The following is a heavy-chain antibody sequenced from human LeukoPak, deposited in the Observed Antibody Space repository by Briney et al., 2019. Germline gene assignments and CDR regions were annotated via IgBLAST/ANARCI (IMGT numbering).Heavy chain of an antibody. J-gene: IGHJ3*02. Sequence: PRGSLRLSCAASGFTFSSYSMNWVRQAPGKGLEWVSSISSSSSYIYYADSVKGRFTISRDNAKNSLYLQMNSLRAEDTAVYYCARGLSSSSWFYAFDIWGQGTMVTVSS. V-gene: IGHV3-21*01. CDR2: ISSSSSYI. CDR1: GFTFSSYS. D-gene: IGHD6-13*01. CDR3: ARGLSSSSWFYAFDI.